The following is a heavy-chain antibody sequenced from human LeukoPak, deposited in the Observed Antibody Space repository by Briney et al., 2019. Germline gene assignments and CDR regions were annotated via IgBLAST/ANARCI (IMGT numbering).Heavy chain of an antibody. CDR1: GGSFSGYY. Sequence: SETLSLTCAVYGGSFSGYYWSWIRQPPGKGLEWIGEINHSGSTNYNPSLKSRVTISVDTSKNQFSLKLSSVTAEDTAVYYCAKDWGQLDYWGQGTLVTVSS. J-gene: IGHJ4*02. CDR3: AKDWGQLDY. CDR2: INHSGST. D-gene: IGHD7-27*01. V-gene: IGHV4-34*01.